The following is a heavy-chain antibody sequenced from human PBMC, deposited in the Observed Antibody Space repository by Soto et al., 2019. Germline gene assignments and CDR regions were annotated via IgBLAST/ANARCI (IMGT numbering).Heavy chain of an antibody. Sequence: SVKVSCKASGGTFSSYAISWVRQAPGQGLEWMGGIIPIFGTANYAQKFQGRVTITADESTSTAYMELSSLRSEDTAVYYCAREAMATSGLYFDYWGQGTLVTVSS. J-gene: IGHJ4*02. CDR2: IIPIFGTA. CDR1: GGTFSSYA. D-gene: IGHD5-18*01. CDR3: AREAMATSGLYFDY. V-gene: IGHV1-69*13.